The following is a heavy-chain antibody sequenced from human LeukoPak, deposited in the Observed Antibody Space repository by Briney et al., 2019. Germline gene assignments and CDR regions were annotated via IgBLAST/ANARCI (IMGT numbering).Heavy chain of an antibody. V-gene: IGHV3-23*01. J-gene: IGHJ4*02. CDR1: GFTFTSYA. CDR2: ISASGSGT. Sequence: GGSLRLSCEASGFTFTSYAMHWVRQAPEKGLEWVSSISASGSGTFYTDSMNGRFTISRDNAKKTVFLQMKNLRPGDTALYYCAKGRDTSGRQNFDFWGQGTLVSVSS. CDR3: AKGRDTSGRQNFDF. D-gene: IGHD6-19*01.